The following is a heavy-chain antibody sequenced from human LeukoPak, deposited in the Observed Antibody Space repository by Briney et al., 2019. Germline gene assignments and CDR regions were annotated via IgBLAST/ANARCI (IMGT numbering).Heavy chain of an antibody. V-gene: IGHV1-69*13. CDR3: ARSDCSGGSCYRYYYGMDV. CDR1: GYTFTSYY. J-gene: IGHJ6*02. D-gene: IGHD2-15*01. CDR2: IIPIFGTA. Sequence: GASVKVSCKASGYTFTSYYMHWVRQAPGQGLEWMGGIIPIFGTANYAQKFQGRVTITADESTSTAYMELSSLRSEDTAVYYCARSDCSGGSCYRYYYGMDVWGQGTTVTVSS.